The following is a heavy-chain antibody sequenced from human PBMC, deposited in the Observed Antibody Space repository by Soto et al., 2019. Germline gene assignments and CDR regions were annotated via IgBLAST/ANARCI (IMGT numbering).Heavy chain of an antibody. CDR3: AGDADYGGSRGGMDV. J-gene: IGHJ6*02. CDR1: GGSVNNAHYF. D-gene: IGHD4-17*01. V-gene: IGHV4-31*03. CDR2: IYYSGST. Sequence: QVRLEESGPGLVKPSETLSLICSVSGGSVNNAHYFWNWIRPHPENGLEWIGYIYYSGSTRYNPSFKTRATLPIETSKNQSSLRLNSVTVADTAVYFWAGDADYGGSRGGMDVWGRGTTVTVSS.